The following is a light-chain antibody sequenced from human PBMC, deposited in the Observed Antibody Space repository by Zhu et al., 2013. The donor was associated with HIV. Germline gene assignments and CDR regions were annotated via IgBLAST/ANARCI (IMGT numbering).Light chain of an antibody. V-gene: IGLV1-51*01. CDR1: GSNIGNDY. Sequence: QSVLTQPPSVSAAPGQKVTISCSGSGSNIGNDYVSWYKHLPGTAPKLIIYGNHHRPSGIPDRFSGSKSGTSATLGITGLQTGDEADYYCATWDSSLSSGVFGGGTRLTVL. CDR3: ATWDSSLSSGV. J-gene: IGLJ2*01. CDR2: GNH.